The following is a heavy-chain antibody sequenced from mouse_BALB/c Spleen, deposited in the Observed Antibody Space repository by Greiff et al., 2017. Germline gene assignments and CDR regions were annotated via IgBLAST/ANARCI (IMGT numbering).Heavy chain of an antibody. CDR2: IRNKANGYTT. CDR3: ARGPYYFDY. CDR1: GFTFTDYY. V-gene: IGHV7-3*02. J-gene: IGHJ2*01. Sequence: DVQLVESGGGLVQPGGSLRLSCATSGFTFTDYYMSWVRQPPGKALEWLGFIRNKANGYTTEYSASVKGRFTISRDNSQSILYLQMNTLRAEDSATYYCARGPYYFDYWGQGTTLTVSS.